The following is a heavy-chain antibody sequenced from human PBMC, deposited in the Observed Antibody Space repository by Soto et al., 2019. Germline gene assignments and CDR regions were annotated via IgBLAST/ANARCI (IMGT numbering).Heavy chain of an antibody. Sequence: PGGSLRLSCAASGFTFSIYVMHWVRQAPGKGLEWVTVIWFDGSQSHYADSVKGRFTISRDDSKNTLYLQMDSLRAEDTAIYYCVGSESFYLDYWGQGTLVTVSS. CDR3: VGSESFYLDY. V-gene: IGHV3-33*01. CDR1: GFTFSIYV. D-gene: IGHD3-10*01. J-gene: IGHJ4*02. CDR2: IWFDGSQS.